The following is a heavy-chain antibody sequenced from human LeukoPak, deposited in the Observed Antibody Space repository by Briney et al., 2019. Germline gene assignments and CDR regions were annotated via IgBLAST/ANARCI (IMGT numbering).Heavy chain of an antibody. CDR2: IYTSGST. V-gene: IGHV4-61*02. Sequence: SETLSLTCTVSGGSISSGSYYWSWIRQPAGKGLEWIGRIYTSGSTNYNPSLKSRVTISVDTSKNQSSLKLSSVTAADTAVYYCARGGGYSYGTYYFDYWGQGTLVTVSS. D-gene: IGHD5-18*01. CDR3: ARGGGYSYGTYYFDY. J-gene: IGHJ4*02. CDR1: GGSISSGSYY.